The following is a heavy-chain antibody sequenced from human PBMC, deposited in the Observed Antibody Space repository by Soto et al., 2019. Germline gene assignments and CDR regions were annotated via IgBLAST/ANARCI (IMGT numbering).Heavy chain of an antibody. J-gene: IGHJ5*02. D-gene: IGHD3-22*01. Sequence: QVQLVESGGGVVQPGRSLRLTCAASGFTFSSNGMHWVRQAPGKGLEWVAIVSYDGSKKYNADSVKGRFTISRDNSENTLYLQMNSRRAEDTAGYYCSRWVGGSMYDNSGKYESWVQGTLVTVSS. CDR1: GFTFSSNG. V-gene: IGHV3-30*03. CDR2: VSYDGSKK. CDR3: SRWVGGSMYDNSGKYES.